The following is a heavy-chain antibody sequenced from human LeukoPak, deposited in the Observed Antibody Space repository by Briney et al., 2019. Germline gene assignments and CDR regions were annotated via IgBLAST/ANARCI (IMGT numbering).Heavy chain of an antibody. D-gene: IGHD1-26*01. CDR2: IYSGGST. J-gene: IGHJ4*02. CDR1: GFTVSSNY. Sequence: GGSLRLSCAASGFTVSSNYMSWVRQAPGKGLEWVSVIYSGGSTYYADSVQGRFSISRDNSKNTLYLQMHSLRAEDTAVYYCAKDKWELPEVSYWGQGTLVTASS. CDR3: AKDKWELPEVSY. V-gene: IGHV3-66*01.